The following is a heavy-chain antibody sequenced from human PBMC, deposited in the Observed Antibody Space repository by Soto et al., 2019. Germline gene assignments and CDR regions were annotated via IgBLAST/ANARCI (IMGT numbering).Heavy chain of an antibody. CDR2: MNPNSGNT. J-gene: IGHJ6*03. CDR3: ARGEVIVVVIAPYYYYYMDV. D-gene: IGHD2-21*01. Sequence: ASVKVSCKASGYTFTSYDINWVRQATGQGLEWMGWMNPNSGNTGYAQKFQGRVTMTRNTSISTAYMELSSLRSEDTAVHYCARGEVIVVVIAPYYYYYMDVWGKGTTVTVS. CDR1: GYTFTSYD. V-gene: IGHV1-8*01.